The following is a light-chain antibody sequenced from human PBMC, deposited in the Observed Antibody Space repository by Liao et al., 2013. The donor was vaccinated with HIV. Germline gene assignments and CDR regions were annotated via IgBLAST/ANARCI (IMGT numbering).Light chain of an antibody. CDR3: QAWDSSTGV. CDR1: NIGSKS. V-gene: IGLV3-21*01. J-gene: IGLJ1*01. Sequence: SYVLTQPPSVSVAPGKTARITCGGNNIGSKSVHWYQQKPGQSPVLVIYQDRKRPSGIPERFSGSNSGNTATLTISGTQAMDEADYYCQAWDSSTGVFGTGTKVTVL. CDR2: QDR.